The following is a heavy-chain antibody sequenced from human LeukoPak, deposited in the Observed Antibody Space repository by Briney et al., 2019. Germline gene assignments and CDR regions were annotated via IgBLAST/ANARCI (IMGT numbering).Heavy chain of an antibody. Sequence: GGSLRLSCAASGFTFSNYGMHWVRQAPGKGPEWVAVIWSDGSNKHYADSARGRFTISRDNSKNTLYLQMNSLRAEDTAVYYCARGVGGYNPRPLDYWGQGTLVTVSS. CDR3: ARGVGGYNPRPLDY. D-gene: IGHD5-24*01. CDR2: IWSDGSNK. CDR1: GFTFSNYG. V-gene: IGHV3-33*01. J-gene: IGHJ4*02.